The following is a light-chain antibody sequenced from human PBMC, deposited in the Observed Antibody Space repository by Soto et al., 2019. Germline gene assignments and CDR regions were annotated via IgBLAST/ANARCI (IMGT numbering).Light chain of an antibody. J-gene: IGLJ2*01. CDR3: SSYAGSNNVI. CDR1: SSDVGAFNY. Sequence: QSALTQPPSASGSPGQSVTISCAGTSSDVGAFNYVSWYQQLPGKAPKLMMYEVTKRPSGVPDRFSGSKSGNTASLTVSGLQAEDEADYYCSSYAGSNNVIFGGGTKLTVL. V-gene: IGLV2-8*01. CDR2: EVT.